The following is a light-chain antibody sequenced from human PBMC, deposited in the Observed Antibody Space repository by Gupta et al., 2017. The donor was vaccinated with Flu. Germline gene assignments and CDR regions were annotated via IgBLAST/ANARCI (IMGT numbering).Light chain of an antibody. J-gene: IGKJ5*01. Sequence: EIVLTQSPATLSLSQGERATLSCSASHTINGYLAWFQQRPGQAPRLLLYDTSDTAAGVPARFSGSGSGTEFTLTISRLEPEDYAIYDCQQRSTWPPGITFGQGARLEPK. CDR3: QQRSTWPPGIT. V-gene: IGKV3-11*01. CDR2: DTS. CDR1: HTINGY.